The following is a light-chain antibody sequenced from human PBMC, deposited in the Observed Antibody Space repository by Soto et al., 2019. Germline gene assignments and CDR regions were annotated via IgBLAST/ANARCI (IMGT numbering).Light chain of an antibody. V-gene: IGLV2-14*01. CDR2: EVS. CDR1: SSDVGAYKY. CDR3: SSYTGGNPSYV. J-gene: IGLJ1*01. Sequence: QSVLTQPASVSGSPGQSITISCTGTSSDVGAYKYVSWYQQHPGKAPKVMIYEVSNRPSGVSNRFSGSKSGNTASLTISGLQAEDEADYYCSSYTGGNPSYVFGTGTKLTVL.